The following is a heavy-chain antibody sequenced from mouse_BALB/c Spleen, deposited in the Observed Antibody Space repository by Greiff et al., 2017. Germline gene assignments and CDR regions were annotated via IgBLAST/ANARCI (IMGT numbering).Heavy chain of an antibody. CDR3: ARGDDGFAY. CDR1: GYTFTSYW. J-gene: IGHJ3*01. CDR2: INPSTGYT. V-gene: IGHV1-7*01. D-gene: IGHD2-3*01. Sequence: VQLQQSGAELAKPGASVKMSCKASGYTFTSYWMHWVKQRPGQGLEWIGYINPSTGYTEYNQKFKDKATLTADKSSSTAYMQLSSLTSEDSAVYYCARGDDGFAYWGQGTLVTVSA.